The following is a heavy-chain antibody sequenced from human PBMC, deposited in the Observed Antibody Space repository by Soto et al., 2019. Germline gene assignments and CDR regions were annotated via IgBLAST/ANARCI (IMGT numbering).Heavy chain of an antibody. D-gene: IGHD6-19*01. Sequence: QVQLVESGGGVAQPGRSLRLSCAASGFTFSSYGMHWVRQAPGKGLEWVAVISYDGSNKYYADSVKDRFTISRDNSKNTLYLQMNSLRAEDTAVYYCAKAATRGSSGWFDYWGQGTLVTVSS. CDR3: AKAATRGSSGWFDY. J-gene: IGHJ4*02. CDR1: GFTFSSYG. V-gene: IGHV3-30*18. CDR2: ISYDGSNK.